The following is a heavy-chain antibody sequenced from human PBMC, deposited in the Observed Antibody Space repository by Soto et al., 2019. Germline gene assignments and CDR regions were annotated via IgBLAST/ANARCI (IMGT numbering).Heavy chain of an antibody. Sequence: SETLSLTCTVSGGSISSYYWSWIRQPPGKGLEWIGYIYYSGSTNYNPSLKSRVTISVDTSKNQFSLKLSSVTAADTAVYYCARDVRAYSNYEGAYFDYWGQGPLVTAPS. CDR3: ARDVRAYSNYEGAYFDY. D-gene: IGHD4-4*01. CDR2: IYYSGST. J-gene: IGHJ4*02. V-gene: IGHV4-59*01. CDR1: GGSISSYY.